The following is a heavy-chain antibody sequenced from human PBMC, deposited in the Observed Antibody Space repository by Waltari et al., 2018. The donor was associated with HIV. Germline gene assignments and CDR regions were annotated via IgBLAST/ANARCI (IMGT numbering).Heavy chain of an antibody. CDR3: ARDHTWLHSDS. CDR1: GFTFSTYG. J-gene: IGHJ4*02. D-gene: IGHD5-12*01. V-gene: IGHV3-7*01. Sequence: EVQLVESGGGLVQPGGSLRLSCAASGFTFSTYGMIWVRQAPGKGLEWVANIKQDGSEKYYVDSVKGRFTISRDNTKNSLYLQMNSLRAEDTAVYYCARDHTWLHSDSWGQGTLVTVSS. CDR2: IKQDGSEK.